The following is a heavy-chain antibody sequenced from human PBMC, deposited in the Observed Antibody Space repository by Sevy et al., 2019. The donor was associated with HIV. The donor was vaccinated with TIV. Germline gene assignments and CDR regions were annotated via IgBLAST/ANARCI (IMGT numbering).Heavy chain of an antibody. CDR3: AKAVRAYGNSCPGY. Sequence: GGSLRLSCAASGFAFRSYAMSWVRQAPGKGLEWVSAISGSGGSTYYAHSVRGRFTISRDNSKNTLYLHMNSLRAEDTAVYYCAKAVRAYGNSCPGYWGQGTLVTVSS. V-gene: IGHV3-23*01. J-gene: IGHJ1*01. CDR2: ISGSGGST. CDR1: GFAFRSYA. D-gene: IGHD6-13*01.